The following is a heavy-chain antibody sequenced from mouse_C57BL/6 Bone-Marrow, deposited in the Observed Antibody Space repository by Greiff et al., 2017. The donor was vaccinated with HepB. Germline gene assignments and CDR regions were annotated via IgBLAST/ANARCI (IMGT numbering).Heavy chain of an antibody. V-gene: IGHV1-64*01. CDR2: IHPNIGST. Sequence: QVQLQQPGAKLVKPGASVKLSCKASGYTFTSYWMHWVKQRPGQGLEWIGMIHPNIGSTNYNEKFKSKATLTVDKSSSTAYMQLSSLTSEDSAVYYCARSRAYYYGSSYLYWGQGTTLTVSS. CDR3: ARSRAYYYGSSYLY. D-gene: IGHD1-1*01. J-gene: IGHJ2*01. CDR1: GYTFTSYW.